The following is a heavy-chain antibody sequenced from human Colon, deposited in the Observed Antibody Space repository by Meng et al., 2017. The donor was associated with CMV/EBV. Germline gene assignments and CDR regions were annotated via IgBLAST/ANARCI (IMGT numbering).Heavy chain of an antibody. D-gene: IGHD6-13*01. V-gene: IGHV3-21*06. J-gene: IGHJ4*02. CDR3: ARGWPPDY. CDR2: ISHSSDT. CDR1: GFTFTTFW. Sequence: GGSLRLSCAASGFTFTTFWMTWVRQAPGKGLEWVSSISHSSDTKYADSVKGRFTLSRDNAQNSVFLQMNSLTAEDTAVYYCARGWPPDYWGQGTLVTVSS.